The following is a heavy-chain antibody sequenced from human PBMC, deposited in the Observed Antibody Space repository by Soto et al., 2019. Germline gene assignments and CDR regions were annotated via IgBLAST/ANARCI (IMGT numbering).Heavy chain of an antibody. CDR1: GGSISSYY. Sequence: SETLSLTCTVSGGSISSYYWNWIRQPPGKGLEWIGYIYYSGSTNYNPSLKSRVTISVDTSKNQFSLKLSSVTAADTAVYYCARDNLNSGSYSDFDYWGQATLVTVSS. V-gene: IGHV4-59*01. D-gene: IGHD1-26*01. J-gene: IGHJ4*02. CDR3: ARDNLNSGSYSDFDY. CDR2: IYYSGST.